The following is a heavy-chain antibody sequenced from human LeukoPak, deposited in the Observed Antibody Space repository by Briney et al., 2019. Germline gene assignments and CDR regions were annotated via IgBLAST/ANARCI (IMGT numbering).Heavy chain of an antibody. CDR2: ISGSGGST. CDR3: AKVDGAAGPYYYGMDV. J-gene: IGHJ6*02. CDR1: GFTFSSYA. D-gene: IGHD6-13*01. Sequence: GGSLGLSCAASGFTFSSYAMSWVRQAPGKGLEWVSAISGSGGSTYYADSVKGRFTISRDNSKNTLYLQMNSLRAEDTAVYYCAKVDGAAGPYYYGMDVWGQGTTVTVSS. V-gene: IGHV3-23*01.